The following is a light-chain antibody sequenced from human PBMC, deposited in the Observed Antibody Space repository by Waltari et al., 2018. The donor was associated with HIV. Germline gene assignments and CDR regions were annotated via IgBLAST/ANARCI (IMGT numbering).Light chain of an antibody. J-gene: IGLJ1*01. CDR2: SNN. Sequence: QSVLTQPPSASGTPGQRVTISCSGSSSNIGSNAVNWYQQPPGTAPKLLIDSNNQRPSGVPGRFSGSKSGTSASLAISGLQSEDEADYYCASWDNSLNGHVFGTGAKVTVL. CDR3: ASWDNSLNGHV. CDR1: SSNIGSNA. V-gene: IGLV1-44*01.